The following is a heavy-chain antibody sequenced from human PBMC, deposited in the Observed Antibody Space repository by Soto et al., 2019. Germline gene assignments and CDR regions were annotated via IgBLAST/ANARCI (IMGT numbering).Heavy chain of an antibody. CDR3: ARRSWQRYFDY. V-gene: IGHV4-59*01. CDR1: GGSFSGYY. CDR2: IYYSGST. J-gene: IGHJ4*02. Sequence: PWETLSLTCAVYGGSFSGYYWSWIRQPPGKGLEWIGYIYYSGSTSYNTSLESRVTISVDTSKNQFSLKLTSVTAADTAIYYCARRSWQRYFDYWGQGVLVTVSS.